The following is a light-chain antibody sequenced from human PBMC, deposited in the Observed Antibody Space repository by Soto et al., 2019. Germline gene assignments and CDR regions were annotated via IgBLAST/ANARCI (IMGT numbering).Light chain of an antibody. V-gene: IGKV1-9*01. J-gene: IGKJ4*01. Sequence: IQLTQSPSSLSASVGDRVTITCRASQGISSFLAWYQQKPGKAPKILIYGASTLQSGVPLRFSGSGSGTEFTLTISSLQPEDFGTYYCQQLNSYPLTFGGGTKVEIK. CDR3: QQLNSYPLT. CDR1: QGISSF. CDR2: GAS.